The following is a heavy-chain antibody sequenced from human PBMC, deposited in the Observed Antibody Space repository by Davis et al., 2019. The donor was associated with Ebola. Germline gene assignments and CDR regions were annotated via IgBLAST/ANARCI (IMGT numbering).Heavy chain of an antibody. CDR2: IYNNMSA. D-gene: IGHD2-2*01. CDR3: ARDRSTAAAGGWFDP. CDR1: GGSIISYY. J-gene: IGHJ5*02. Sequence: SETLSLTCTVSGGSIISYYWSWIRQPPGKGLEWIGHIYNNMSASYNPSLKSRVTMSVDTSRNQFSLRLTSVTAADTAMYYCARDRSTAAAGGWFDPWGQGTQVIVSS. V-gene: IGHV4-59*01.